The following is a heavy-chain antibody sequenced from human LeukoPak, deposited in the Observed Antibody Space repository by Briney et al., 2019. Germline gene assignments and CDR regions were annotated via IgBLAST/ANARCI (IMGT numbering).Heavy chain of an antibody. CDR3: AKPLAVGFDY. CDR2: ISYDGSNK. Sequence: GGSLRLSCAASGFTFSSYGMHWVRQAPGKGLEWVAVISYDGSNKYYADSVKGRFTISRDNSKNTLYLQMSSLRAEDTAVYYCAKPLAVGFDYWGQGTLVTVSS. V-gene: IGHV3-30*18. J-gene: IGHJ4*02. CDR1: GFTFSSYG. D-gene: IGHD2-15*01.